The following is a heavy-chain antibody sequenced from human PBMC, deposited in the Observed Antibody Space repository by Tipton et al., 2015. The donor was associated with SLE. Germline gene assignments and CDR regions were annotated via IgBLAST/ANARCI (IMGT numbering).Heavy chain of an antibody. CDR1: GGSFSGYY. Sequence: TLSLTCAVYGGSFSGYYWTWIRQSPGKGLEWIGEIDHSGSTNYNPSLKSRLTISMDTSKNQLSLELNSVTAADTAVFYCARHRGQSYGYLYIDYWGQGTLVTVSS. J-gene: IGHJ4*02. V-gene: IGHV4-34*01. CDR2: IDHSGST. CDR3: ARHRGQSYGYLYIDY. D-gene: IGHD5-18*01.